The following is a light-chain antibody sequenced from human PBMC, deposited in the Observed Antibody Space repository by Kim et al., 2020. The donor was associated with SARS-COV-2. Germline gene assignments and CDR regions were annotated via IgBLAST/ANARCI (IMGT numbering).Light chain of an antibody. CDR2: DAS. CDR3: QQCNGYSWT. Sequence: IQMTQSPSTLSASVGDRVTITCRASQTINTWLAWYQQKPGKAPKLLIHDASILQGGVPSRFSGSGSGTQFSLTISSLQPDDSATYYCQQCNGYSWTFGQRTKVDIK. J-gene: IGKJ1*01. V-gene: IGKV1-5*01. CDR1: QTINTW.